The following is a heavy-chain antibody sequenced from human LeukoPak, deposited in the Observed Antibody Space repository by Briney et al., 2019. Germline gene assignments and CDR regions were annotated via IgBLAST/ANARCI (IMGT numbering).Heavy chain of an antibody. CDR3: ARVRLAARPLGWFDP. V-gene: IGHV4-38-2*02. CDR1: GYSISSGYY. D-gene: IGHD6-6*01. Sequence: SETLFLTGIVFGYSISSGYYWGWIRQPPGKGLEWIGCIYHSGSTYYNPSLKSRVTISVDTSKNQFSLKLSSVTAADTAVYYCARVRLAARPLGWFDPWGQGTLVTVSS. CDR2: IYHSGST. J-gene: IGHJ5*02.